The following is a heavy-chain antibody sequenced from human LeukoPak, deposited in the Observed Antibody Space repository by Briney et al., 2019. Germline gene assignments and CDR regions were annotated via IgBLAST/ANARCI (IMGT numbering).Heavy chain of an antibody. CDR3: AKASWIQLWLPDY. CDR2: ISGSGGST. Sequence: GGSLRLSCAASGFTFGSYAMSWVRQAPGKGLEWVSAISGSGGSTYYADSVKGRFTISRDNSKNTLYLQMNSLRAEDTAVYYCAKASWIQLWLPDYWGQGTLVTVSS. J-gene: IGHJ4*02. D-gene: IGHD5-18*01. CDR1: GFTFGSYA. V-gene: IGHV3-23*01.